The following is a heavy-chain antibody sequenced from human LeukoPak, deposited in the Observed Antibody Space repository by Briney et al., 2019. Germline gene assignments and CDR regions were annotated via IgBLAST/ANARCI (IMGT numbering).Heavy chain of an antibody. CDR1: GFTFTSHW. CDR3: ARDGP. CDR2: INQDGSEK. J-gene: IGHJ5*02. V-gene: IGHV3-7*01. Sequence: GGSLRLSCAASGFTFTSHWMSWVRQAPGKGLEWVANINQDGSEKYYVDSVKGRFTISRDNAKNSLYLQMNSLRAEDTAVYYWARDGPWGQGTLVTVSS.